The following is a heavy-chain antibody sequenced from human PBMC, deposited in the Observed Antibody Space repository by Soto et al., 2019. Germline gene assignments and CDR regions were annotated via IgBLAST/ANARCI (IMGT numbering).Heavy chain of an antibody. D-gene: IGHD6-19*01. Sequence: GGSLRLSCAASGFTFRSYAMHWVRQAPGKGLEWVAVISYDESDKYYADSLKGRFTISRGNSKNTLYLQMNSLRGEDTAVYYCARDLSVAGPDYWGQGTLVTVSS. J-gene: IGHJ4*02. CDR3: ARDLSVAGPDY. CDR2: ISYDESDK. V-gene: IGHV3-30*03. CDR1: GFTFRSYA.